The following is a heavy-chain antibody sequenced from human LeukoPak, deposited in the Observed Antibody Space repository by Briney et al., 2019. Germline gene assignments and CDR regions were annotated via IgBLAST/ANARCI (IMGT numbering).Heavy chain of an antibody. CDR3: ARDYVWGSYLGRPNWFDP. CDR2: INHSGST. V-gene: IGHV4-34*01. Sequence: PSETLSLTCAVYGGSFSGYYWSWIRQSPGKGLEWIGEINHSGSTNYNPSLKSRVTISVDTSKNQFSLKLSSVTAADTAVYYCARDYVWGSYLGRPNWFDPWGQGTLVTVSS. CDR1: GGSFSGYY. J-gene: IGHJ5*02. D-gene: IGHD3-16*02.